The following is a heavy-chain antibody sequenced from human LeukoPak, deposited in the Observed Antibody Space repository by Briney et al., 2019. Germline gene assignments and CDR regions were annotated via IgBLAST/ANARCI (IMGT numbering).Heavy chain of an antibody. CDR2: INHSGST. CDR1: GGSFSGYY. J-gene: IGHJ5*02. D-gene: IGHD3-10*01. V-gene: IGHV4-34*01. CDR3: ARDSPGSGSYGWFDP. Sequence: SETLSLTCAVYGGSFSGYYWSWIRQPPGKGLEWIGEINHSGSTNYNLSLKSRVTISVDTSKNQFSLKLSSVTAADTAVYYCARDSPGSGSYGWFDPWGQGTLVTVSS.